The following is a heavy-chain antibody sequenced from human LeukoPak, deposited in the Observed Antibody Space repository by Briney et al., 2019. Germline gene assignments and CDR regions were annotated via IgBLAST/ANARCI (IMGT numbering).Heavy chain of an antibody. V-gene: IGHV3-23*01. D-gene: IGHD6-19*01. Sequence: GGSLRLSCTASGFTFSNYAMSWVRQSPGKGLEWVSGISCSGVSTYYADSVKGRFSISSDNSKNTLYLQMNSLRAEDTAVYYCAKDSNPLAVSGFDYWGQGTLVIVSS. CDR3: AKDSNPLAVSGFDY. J-gene: IGHJ4*02. CDR1: GFTFSNYA. CDR2: ISCSGVST.